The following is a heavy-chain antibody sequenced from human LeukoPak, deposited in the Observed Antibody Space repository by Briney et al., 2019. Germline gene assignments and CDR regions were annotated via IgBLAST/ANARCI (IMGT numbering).Heavy chain of an antibody. Sequence: GGSLRLSCAASGFTFSSYWMHWVRQAPGKGLVRVSRINSDGSSTSYADSVKGRFTISRDNAKNTLYLQMNSLRAEDTAVYYCARENGDYEYFQHWGQGTLVTVSS. V-gene: IGHV3-74*01. J-gene: IGHJ1*01. CDR1: GFTFSSYW. D-gene: IGHD4-17*01. CDR2: INSDGSST. CDR3: ARENGDYEYFQH.